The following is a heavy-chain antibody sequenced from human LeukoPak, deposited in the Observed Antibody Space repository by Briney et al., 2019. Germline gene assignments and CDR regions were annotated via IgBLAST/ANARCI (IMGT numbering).Heavy chain of an antibody. CDR2: IYYSGSI. V-gene: IGHV4-59*08. J-gene: IGHJ3*02. D-gene: IGHD2-15*01. CDR1: GGSLSSYY. CDR3: ARLMFFYCSGGSCYYAFDI. Sequence: SETLSLTCAVSGGSLSSYYWSWIRQPPGKGLEWIGYIYYSGSINYNPSLKSRVTISVDTSKNQFSLKLSSVTAADTAVYYCARLMFFYCSGGSCYYAFDIWGQGTMVTVSS.